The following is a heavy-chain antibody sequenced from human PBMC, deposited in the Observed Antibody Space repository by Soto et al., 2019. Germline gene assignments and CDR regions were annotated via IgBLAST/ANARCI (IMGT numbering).Heavy chain of an antibody. CDR1: GDSISSGDYY. V-gene: IGHV4-61*08. CDR2: IYYSGNT. Sequence: SETLSLTCTVSGDSISSGDYYWSWIRQPPGKGLEWIGYIYYSGNTNYNPSLKSRVIISVDTSKNQFSLKVRSVTAADTAVYYYARETYGDYVGYFDPWGQGIQVTVSS. D-gene: IGHD4-17*01. CDR3: ARETYGDYVGYFDP. J-gene: IGHJ5*02.